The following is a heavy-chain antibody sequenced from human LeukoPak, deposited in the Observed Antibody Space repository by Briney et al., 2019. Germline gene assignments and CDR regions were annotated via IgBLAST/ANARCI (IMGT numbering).Heavy chain of an antibody. V-gene: IGHV1-2*02. CDR3: ARGYSGTYLGPLDS. D-gene: IGHD1-26*01. J-gene: IGHJ4*02. CDR2: IHPNSGAT. CDR1: GYTFTDYY. Sequence: GASVNVSCKASGYTFTDYYLHWVRQAPGQGLEWVGWIHPNSGATHYAQKFQGRLTMTRDTSISTVYMELTRLRSDDTAVYYCARGYSGTYLGPLDSWGQGTPVTVSS.